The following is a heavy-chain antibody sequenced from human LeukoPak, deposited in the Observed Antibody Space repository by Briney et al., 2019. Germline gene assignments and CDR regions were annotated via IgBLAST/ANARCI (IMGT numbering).Heavy chain of an antibody. D-gene: IGHD4-17*01. J-gene: IGHJ4*02. V-gene: IGHV1-2*02. CDR1: RYTFTDYY. Sequence: ASVQVSCKSSRYTFTDYYMHWVRQAPGQGLKRMGWINPNSGGTNYAQQFQGSVTMTRDTSICTAYMELSRLRSDDTAVYYCRTDRYGDYGDYIDYWGQGTLVTVST. CDR2: INPNSGGT. CDR3: RTDRYGDYGDYIDY.